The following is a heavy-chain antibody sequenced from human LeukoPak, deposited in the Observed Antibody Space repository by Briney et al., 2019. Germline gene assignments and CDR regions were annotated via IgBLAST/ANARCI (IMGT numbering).Heavy chain of an antibody. D-gene: IGHD3-3*02. CDR3: VRDDDIYGFDY. Sequence: GGSLRLSCAASGFLFSRHGMHWVRQAPGEGLVCVARVKNDGTYRDYARSVKGRFTISRDNAKNTLYLQMNSLGVEDTARYYCVRDDDIYGFDYWGQGTMVTVSS. CDR1: GFLFSRHG. J-gene: IGHJ4*02. V-gene: IGHV3-74*01. CDR2: VKNDGTYR.